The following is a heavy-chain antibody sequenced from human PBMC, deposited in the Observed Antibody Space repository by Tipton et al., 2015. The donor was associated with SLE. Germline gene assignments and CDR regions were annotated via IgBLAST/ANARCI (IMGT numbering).Heavy chain of an antibody. CDR3: ARMSNYEYVHIDALDL. J-gene: IGHJ3*01. Sequence: TLSLTCTVSGGSISSPSHYWSWVRQPAEKGLEWIGHIYTSGNTNYNPSLKSRVSMSIDTSKNQLSLRLSSVSAADTAVYYCARMSNYEYVHIDALDLWGQGTMVIVSS. CDR2: IYTSGNT. CDR1: GGSISSPSHY. V-gene: IGHV4-61*09. D-gene: IGHD1-26*01.